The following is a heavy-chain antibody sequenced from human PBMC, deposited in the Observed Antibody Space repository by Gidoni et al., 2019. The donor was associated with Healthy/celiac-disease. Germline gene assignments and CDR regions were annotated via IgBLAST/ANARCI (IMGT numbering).Heavy chain of an antibody. J-gene: IGHJ6*02. Sequence: QVQLVQSGAEVKKPGASVTVSCKVSGYTLTELSMHWVRQAPGKGLEWMGGFDPEDGETIYAQKFQGRVTMTEETSTDTAYMELSSLRSEDTAVYYCATILRFRPYGMDVWGQGTTVTVSS. CDR3: ATILRFRPYGMDV. D-gene: IGHD3-3*01. CDR1: GYTLTELS. V-gene: IGHV1-24*01. CDR2: FDPEDGET.